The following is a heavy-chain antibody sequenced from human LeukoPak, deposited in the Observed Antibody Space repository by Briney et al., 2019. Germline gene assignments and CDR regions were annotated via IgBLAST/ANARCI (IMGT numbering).Heavy chain of an antibody. V-gene: IGHV3-30*18. CDR2: LTHDGNNK. D-gene: IGHD3-22*01. Sequence: GGSLRLSCAASGFTFSNYGVHWVRQAPGKGLEWVAGLTHDGNNKYYGDSVEGRFTISIENSKNTLHLQMNSLRAEDSAVYYCAKLPNLQDSTGYYYFEFWGQGTLVTVSS. J-gene: IGHJ4*02. CDR1: GFTFSNYG. CDR3: AKLPNLQDSTGYYYFEF.